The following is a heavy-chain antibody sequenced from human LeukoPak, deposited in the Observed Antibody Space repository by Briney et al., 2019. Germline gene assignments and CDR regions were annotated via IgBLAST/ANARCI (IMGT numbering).Heavy chain of an antibody. CDR1: GFTFNTYT. Sequence: QTGGSLRLSCAASGFTFNTYTMNWVRQAPGKGLEWVSYISGSSGIIDYADSVRGRFTISRDNAKNPLYLQMNSLRAEDTAVYYCAKVGSRIAVAGYFDYWGQGTLVTVSS. D-gene: IGHD6-19*01. CDR3: AKVGSRIAVAGYFDY. CDR2: ISGSSGII. J-gene: IGHJ4*02. V-gene: IGHV3-48*01.